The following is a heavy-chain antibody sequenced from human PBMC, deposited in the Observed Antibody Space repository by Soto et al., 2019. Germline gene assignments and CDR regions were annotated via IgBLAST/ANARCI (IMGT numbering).Heavy chain of an antibody. CDR1: GGSVSSGSFY. CDR2: IYYSGST. D-gene: IGHD3-22*01. CDR3: ARVNYYDSGGVYRFDP. V-gene: IGHV4-61*01. Sequence: QVQLRESGPGLVEPSETLSLTCTVSGGSVSSGSFYWSWIRQPPGKGLEWIAYIYYSGSTNYNPSLKSRVTISVDTSKNQFSLKLSSLTAADTAVYYCARVNYYDSGGVYRFDPWGQGTLVTVSS. J-gene: IGHJ5*02.